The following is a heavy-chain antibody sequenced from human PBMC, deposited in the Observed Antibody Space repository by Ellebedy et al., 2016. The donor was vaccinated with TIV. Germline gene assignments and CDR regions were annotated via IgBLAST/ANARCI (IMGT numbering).Heavy chain of an antibody. CDR2: INHSGST. Sequence: MPSETLSLTCAVYGGSFSGYYWSWIRQPPGKGLEWIGEINHSGSTNYNPSLKSRVTISVDTSKNQFSLKLSSVTAADTAVYYCARGGGYCSGGSCYVLDWFDPWGQGTLVTVSS. CDR3: ARGGGYCSGGSCYVLDWFDP. J-gene: IGHJ5*02. D-gene: IGHD2-15*01. CDR1: GGSFSGYY. V-gene: IGHV4-34*01.